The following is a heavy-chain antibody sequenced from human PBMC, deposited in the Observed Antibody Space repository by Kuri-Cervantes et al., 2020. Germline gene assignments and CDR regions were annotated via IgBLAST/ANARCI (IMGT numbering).Heavy chain of an antibody. CDR3: ARPVVPAAIRGTLGWFDP. Sequence: GESLKISCKGSGYSFTFYWIAWVRQMPGKGLEWMGIIYPGDSNIKYSPSFQGQVTISADKSISTAYLQWSSLKASDTAMYYCARPVVPAAIRGTLGWFDPWGQGTLVTVSS. V-gene: IGHV5-51*01. CDR1: GYSFTFYW. J-gene: IGHJ5*02. CDR2: IYPGDSNI. D-gene: IGHD2-2*01.